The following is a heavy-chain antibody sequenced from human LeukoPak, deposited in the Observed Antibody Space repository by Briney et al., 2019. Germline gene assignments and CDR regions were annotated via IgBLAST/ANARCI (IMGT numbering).Heavy chain of an antibody. V-gene: IGHV3-20*04. J-gene: IGHJ4*02. CDR3: ARVETPSRRTSAVAGMADY. CDR1: GFTFDDYA. D-gene: IGHD6-19*01. CDR2: INWNGGST. Sequence: PGGSLRLSCAASGFTFDDYAMHWVRQAPGMGLEWVSGINWNGGSTGYADSVKGRFTISRDNAKNSLYLQMDSLRAEDTAFYYCARVETPSRRTSAVAGMADYWGQGTLVTVSS.